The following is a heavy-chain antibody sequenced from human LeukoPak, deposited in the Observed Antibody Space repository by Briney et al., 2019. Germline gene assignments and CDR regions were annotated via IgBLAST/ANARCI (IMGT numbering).Heavy chain of an antibody. J-gene: IGHJ4*02. V-gene: IGHV4-61*02. D-gene: IGHD5-24*01. CDR1: GGSISSDNYY. Sequence: SQTLSLTCTVSGGSISSDNYYWSWIRQPAGKGLEWIGRIYTSGSTNYNPSLKGRVTISVDTSKNQFSLKLSSVTAADTAVYYCARARRDGYNPRAPFIDYWGQGTLVTVSS. CDR2: IYTSGST. CDR3: ARARRDGYNPRAPFIDY.